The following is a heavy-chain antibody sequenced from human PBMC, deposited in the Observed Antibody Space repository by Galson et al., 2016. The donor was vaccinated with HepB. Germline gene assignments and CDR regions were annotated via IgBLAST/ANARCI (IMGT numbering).Heavy chain of an antibody. CDR2: INPNNGTT. Sequence: SVKVSCKASGYIFTSYSMHWVRQAPGQGPEWMGIINPNNGTTTYAQKFQGRVTMTRDTSTTTVYMELSSLRSDDTAVYYCARGVRWNLGDRSDPWGQGTLVTVSS. CDR1: GYIFTSYS. CDR3: ARGVRWNLGDRSDP. D-gene: IGHD3-16*01. J-gene: IGHJ5*02. V-gene: IGHV1-46*01.